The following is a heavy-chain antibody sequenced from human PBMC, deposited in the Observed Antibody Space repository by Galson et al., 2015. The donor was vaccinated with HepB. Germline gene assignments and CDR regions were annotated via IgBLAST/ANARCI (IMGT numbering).Heavy chain of an antibody. J-gene: IGHJ4*02. Sequence: SVKVSCKASGYTFTSYGISWVRQAPGQGLEWMGWISAYNGNTNYAQKLQGRVTMTTDTSTSTAYMELRSLRSDDTAVYYCARSTYVDIVADVRFADYWGQGTLVTVSS. D-gene: IGHD5-12*01. CDR1: GYTFTSYG. CDR3: ARSTYVDIVADVRFADY. V-gene: IGHV1-18*04. CDR2: ISAYNGNT.